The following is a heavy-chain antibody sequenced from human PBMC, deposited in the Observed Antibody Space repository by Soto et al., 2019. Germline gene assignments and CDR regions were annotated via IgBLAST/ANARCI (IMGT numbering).Heavy chain of an antibody. CDR1: GYTFTSYD. V-gene: IGHV1-8*01. CDR3: ARAYYDFWSGYYDNWFDP. J-gene: IGHJ5*02. Sequence: ASVKVSCKASGYTFTSYDINWVRQATGQGLEWMGWMNPNSGNTGYAQKFQGRVTMTRNTSISTAYMELSSLRSEDTAVYYCARAYYDFWSGYYDNWFDPWGQGTLVTVSS. D-gene: IGHD3-3*01. CDR2: MNPNSGNT.